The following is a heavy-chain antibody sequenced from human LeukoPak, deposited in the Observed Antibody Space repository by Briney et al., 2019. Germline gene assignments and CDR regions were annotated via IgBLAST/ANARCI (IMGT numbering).Heavy chain of an antibody. CDR2: ITPIFGTA. V-gene: IGHV1-69*05. D-gene: IGHD3-10*01. CDR1: GGTFSTYP. Sequence: SVKVSCKASGGTFSTYPFTWGRQAPGQGLEWMGKITPIFGTANYAQKFQGRVTITTDESTSTAYMELSSLRSEDTAVYYCARAYGGGFGDHLDYWGQGTLVTVSS. J-gene: IGHJ4*02. CDR3: ARAYGGGFGDHLDY.